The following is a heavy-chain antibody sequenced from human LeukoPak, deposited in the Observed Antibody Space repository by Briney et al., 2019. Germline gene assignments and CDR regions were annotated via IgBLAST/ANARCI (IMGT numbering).Heavy chain of an antibody. CDR2: IYPGDSDT. CDR3: ATYSHQLTRIDS. Sequence: GESLKISCQASGYSFTTYWIGWVRQMPGKGLEWMGVIYPGDSDTRYSPSFQGQVTISADKSISTAYLQWSTLTASDTAIYYCATYSHQLTRIDSWGQGTLVTVSS. D-gene: IGHD2-15*01. J-gene: IGHJ4*02. CDR1: GYSFTTYW. V-gene: IGHV5-51*01.